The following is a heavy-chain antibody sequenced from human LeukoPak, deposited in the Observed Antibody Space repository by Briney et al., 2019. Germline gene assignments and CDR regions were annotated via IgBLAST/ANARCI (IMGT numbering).Heavy chain of an antibody. CDR3: AKRSAAGTVGYFDY. V-gene: IGHV3-23*01. CDR1: GFTFSSYG. D-gene: IGHD6-13*01. J-gene: IGHJ4*02. CDR2: ISASGGST. Sequence: GGSLRLSCAASGFTFSSYGMSWVRQAPGKGLEWVSAISASGGSTYYADSVKGRFTISRDNTKNSLYLQMNSLRAEDTALYYCAKRSAAGTVGYFDYWGQGSLVTVSS.